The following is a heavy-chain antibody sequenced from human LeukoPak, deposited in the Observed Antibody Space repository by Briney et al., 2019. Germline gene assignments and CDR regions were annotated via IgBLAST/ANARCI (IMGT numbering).Heavy chain of an antibody. J-gene: IGHJ4*02. CDR1: GYTFTSYD. D-gene: IGHD3-10*01. Sequence: ASVKVSCKASGYTFTSYDINWVRQATGQGLEWMGWINPNSGGTNYAQKFQGRVTMTRDTSISTAYMELSRLRSDDTAVYYCKGGFGELNDYWGQGTLVTVSS. CDR2: INPNSGGT. CDR3: KGGFGELNDY. V-gene: IGHV1-2*02.